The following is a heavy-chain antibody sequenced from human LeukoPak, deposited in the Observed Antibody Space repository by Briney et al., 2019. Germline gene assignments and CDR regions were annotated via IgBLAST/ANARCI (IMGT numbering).Heavy chain of an antibody. CDR1: GFPFNTYG. V-gene: IGHV3-30*03. CDR3: ARDFFPIVDSTWYEIGY. D-gene: IGHD2-21*01. CDR2: ISYDGYDK. J-gene: IGHJ4*02. Sequence: GGSLRLSCAASGFPFNTYGMHWVRQAPGKGLEWVTLISYDGYDKSYADSVRGRFTISRDNSRNTLYLQMDSLRSEDTAVYYCARDFFPIVDSTWYEIGYWGQGTLVTVSS.